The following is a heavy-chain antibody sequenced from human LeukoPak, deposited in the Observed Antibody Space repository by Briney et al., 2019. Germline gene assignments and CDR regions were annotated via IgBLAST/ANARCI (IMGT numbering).Heavy chain of an antibody. CDR3: AKEKLPSGYSFLTDY. Sequence: PGGSLRLSCAASGFTFSSYAMHWVRQAPGKGLEWVAFISYDGSNKYYADSVKGRFTISRDNSKNTLHLQMSSLRAEDTAVYYCAKEKLPSGYSFLTDYWGQGTLVTVSS. CDR2: ISYDGSNK. J-gene: IGHJ4*02. D-gene: IGHD5-18*01. V-gene: IGHV3-30-3*02. CDR1: GFTFSSYA.